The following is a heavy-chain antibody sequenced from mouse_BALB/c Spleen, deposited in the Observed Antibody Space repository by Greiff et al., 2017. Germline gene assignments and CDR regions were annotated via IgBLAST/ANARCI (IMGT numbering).Heavy chain of an antibody. J-gene: IGHJ3*01. CDR2: IWGDGST. V-gene: IGHV2-6-7*01. Sequence: VQRVESGPGLVAPSQSLSITCTVSGFSLTGYGVNWVRQPPGKGLEWLGMIWGDGSTDYNSALKSRLSISKDNSKSQVFLKMNSLQTDDTARYYSARDIYAIIACFSYWGQGTLVTVSP. CDR1: GFSLTGYG. CDR3: ARDIYAIIACFSY. D-gene: IGHD1-1*01.